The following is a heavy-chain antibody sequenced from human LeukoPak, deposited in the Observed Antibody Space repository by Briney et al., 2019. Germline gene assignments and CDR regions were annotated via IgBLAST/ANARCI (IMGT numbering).Heavy chain of an antibody. J-gene: IGHJ4*02. CDR2: INPNSGGT. CDR3: ARYKRQWLVGFDY. Sequence: ASVKVPCKASVYTFTGYYMHWVRQAPGQGLEWMGWINPNSGGTNYAQKFQGRVTMTRDTSISTAYMERRRLRSDDTAVYYCARYKRQWLVGFDYWGQGTLVTVSS. D-gene: IGHD6-19*01. V-gene: IGHV1-2*02. CDR1: VYTFTGYY.